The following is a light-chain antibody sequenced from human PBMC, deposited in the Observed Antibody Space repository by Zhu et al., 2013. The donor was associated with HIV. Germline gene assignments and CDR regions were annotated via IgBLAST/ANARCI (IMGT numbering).Light chain of an antibody. CDR3: LQHKSYPLT. Sequence: EIVLRQSPGTLSLSPGQRATLSCRASQSVANSLAWYQQKPGQAPRLVIYGASSRATGIPARFSGSGSGTEFTLTISSLQPEDFATYYCLQHKSYPLTFGGGTKVEIK. CDR2: GAS. J-gene: IGKJ4*01. V-gene: IGKV3-15*01. CDR1: QSVANS.